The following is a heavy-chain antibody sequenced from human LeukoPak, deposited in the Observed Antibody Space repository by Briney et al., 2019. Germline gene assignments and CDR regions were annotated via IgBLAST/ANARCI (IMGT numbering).Heavy chain of an antibody. CDR2: VIPIFGTA. D-gene: IGHD2-2*03. Sequence: GSSVKVSCKASGGTFSSYAISWVRQAPGQGLEWMGGVIPIFGTANYAQKFQGRVTITADESTSTAYMELSSLRSEDTAVYYCASGYCSSTSCNRRPYYYMDVWGKGTTVTVSS. J-gene: IGHJ6*03. V-gene: IGHV1-69*01. CDR1: GGTFSSYA. CDR3: ASGYCSSTSCNRRPYYYMDV.